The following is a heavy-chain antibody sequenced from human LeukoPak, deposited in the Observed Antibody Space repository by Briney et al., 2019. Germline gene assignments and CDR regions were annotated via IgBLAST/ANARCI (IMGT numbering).Heavy chain of an antibody. D-gene: IGHD3-22*01. V-gene: IGHV4-59*01. CDR1: GGSISSYY. Sequence: SETLSLTCTVSGGSISSYYWNWIRQPPGKGLEWIGYIYYSGSTNYNPSLKSRVTISVDTSKNQFSLKPSSVTAADTAVYYCARGGPYYYDNSGYFDYWGQGTLVTVSS. J-gene: IGHJ4*02. CDR2: IYYSGST. CDR3: ARGGPYYYDNSGYFDY.